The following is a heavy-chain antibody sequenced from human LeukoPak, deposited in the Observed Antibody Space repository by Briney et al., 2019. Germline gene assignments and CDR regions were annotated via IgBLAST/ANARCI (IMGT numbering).Heavy chain of an antibody. D-gene: IGHD5-24*01. CDR3: AKEMAGLYAFDI. Sequence: GGSLRLSCAASGFTFSSCGMHWVRQAPGKGLEWVAFIRYDGSNKYYADSVKGRFTISRDNSKNTLYLQMNSLRAEDTAVYYCAKEMAGLYAFDIWGQGTMVTVSS. J-gene: IGHJ3*02. V-gene: IGHV3-30*02. CDR1: GFTFSSCG. CDR2: IRYDGSNK.